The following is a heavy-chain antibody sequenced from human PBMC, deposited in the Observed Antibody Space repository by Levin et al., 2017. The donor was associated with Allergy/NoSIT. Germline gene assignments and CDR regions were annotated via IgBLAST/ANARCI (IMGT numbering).Heavy chain of an antibody. CDR1: GGSISSYY. CDR2: IYYSGST. J-gene: IGHJ4*02. V-gene: IGHV4-59*01. D-gene: IGHD6-13*01. CDR3: ARGSSWSDY. Sequence: SETLSLTCTVSGGSISSYYWSWIRQPPGKGLEWIGYIYYSGSTNYNPSLKSRVTISVDTSKNQFSLKLSSVTAADTAVYYCARGSSWSDYWGQGTLVTVSS.